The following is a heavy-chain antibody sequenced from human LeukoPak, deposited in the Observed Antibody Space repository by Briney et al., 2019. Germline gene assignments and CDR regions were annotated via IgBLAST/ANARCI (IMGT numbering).Heavy chain of an antibody. V-gene: IGHV3-7*01. CDR1: GFTFSSYW. D-gene: IGHD6-13*01. CDR2: IKQDGSEK. Sequence: GGSLRLSCAASGFTFSSYWMSWVRQAPGKGLEWVANIKQDGSEKYYVDSVKGRFTISRDNAKNSLYLQMNSLRAEDTAVYYCARSRYSSSWIVPGWFDPWGQGTLVTVSS. J-gene: IGHJ5*02. CDR3: ARSRYSSSWIVPGWFDP.